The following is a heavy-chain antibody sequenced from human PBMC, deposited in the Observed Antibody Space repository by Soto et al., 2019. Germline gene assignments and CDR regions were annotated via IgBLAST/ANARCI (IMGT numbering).Heavy chain of an antibody. J-gene: IGHJ6*02. V-gene: IGHV3-74*01. Sequence: GGSLRLSCAASGFTFSSYWMHWVRQAPGKGLVWVSRINSDGSSTSYADSVKGRFTISRDNAKNTLYLQMNSLRAEDTAVYYCARGPRRHYYYGMDVWGQGTTVTVSS. CDR3: ARGPRRHYYYGMDV. CDR1: GFTFSSYW. CDR2: INSDGSST.